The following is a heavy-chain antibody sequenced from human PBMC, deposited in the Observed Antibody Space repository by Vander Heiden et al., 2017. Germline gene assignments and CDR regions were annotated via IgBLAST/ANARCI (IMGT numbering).Heavy chain of an antibody. J-gene: IGHJ3*02. D-gene: IGHD1-26*01. CDR1: VFTCSSYD. Sequence: EVQLVESGRGCVQTGGPLRLFCAASVFTCSSYDRHWVRQATGKGLEWVSAIATAGDTYYLGSVKGRFTISRENAKNSLYLQMNSLRAGDTAVYYCARGGSPEAFDIWGQGTMVTVSS. CDR2: IATAGDT. CDR3: ARGGSPEAFDI. V-gene: IGHV3-13*01.